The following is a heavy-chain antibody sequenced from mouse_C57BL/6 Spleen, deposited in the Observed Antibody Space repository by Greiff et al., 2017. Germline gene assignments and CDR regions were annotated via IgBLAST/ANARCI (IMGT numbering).Heavy chain of an antibody. Sequence: QVQLKQPGAELVKPGASVKLSCTASGYTFTSYWMHWVKQRPGRGLEWIGRIDPNSGGTKYNEKFKSKATLTVDKPSSTAYMQLSSLTSEDSAVYYCARRNLDYWGQGTTLTVSS. CDR2: IDPNSGGT. CDR1: GYTFTSYW. V-gene: IGHV1-72*01. CDR3: ARRNLDY. J-gene: IGHJ2*01. D-gene: IGHD5-1*01.